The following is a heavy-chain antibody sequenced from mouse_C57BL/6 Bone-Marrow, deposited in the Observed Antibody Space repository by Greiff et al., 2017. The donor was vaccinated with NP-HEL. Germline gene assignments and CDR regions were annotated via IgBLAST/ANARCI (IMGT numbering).Heavy chain of an antibody. V-gene: IGHV1-39*01. CDR3: VSGYYPDYYAMDY. D-gene: IGHD2-3*01. Sequence: EVQLQQSGPELVKPGASVKISCKASGYSFTDYNMNWVKQSNGKSLEWIGVINPNYGTTSYNQKFKGKATLTVDQSSSTAYMQLNSLTSEDSAVYYCVSGYYPDYYAMDYWGQGTSVTVSS. J-gene: IGHJ4*01. CDR1: GYSFTDYN. CDR2: INPNYGTT.